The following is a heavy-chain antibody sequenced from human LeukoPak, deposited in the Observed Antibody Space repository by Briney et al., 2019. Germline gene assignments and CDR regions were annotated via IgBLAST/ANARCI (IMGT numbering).Heavy chain of an antibody. D-gene: IGHD3-3*01. J-gene: IGHJ4*02. V-gene: IGHV2-5*01. CDR1: GFALSTTGVG. Sequence: NESGPTLAKPTQTVTLTCTFSGFALSTTGVGVGWIRQPPGKALEWLAPNYSNDDKRYRLSLKRRLTITKDTFKNQVVLTMTNMDPVDTATYYCAHIAIFGVVIMRHSIYFDYWGQGTLVTVSS. CDR2: NYSNDDK. CDR3: AHIAIFGVVIMRHSIYFDY.